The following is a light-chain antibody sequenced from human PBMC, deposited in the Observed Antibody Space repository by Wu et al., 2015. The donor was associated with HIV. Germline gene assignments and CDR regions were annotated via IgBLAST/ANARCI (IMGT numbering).Light chain of an antibody. J-gene: IGKJ2*01. CDR3: QQYNNWPFT. CDR1: QSVGNS. Sequence: EIVMTQSPATLSLSPGERATLSCRASQSVGNSLAWYQQKPGQAPRLLIYDASTRATGIPARFSGSGSGAGFTLTISSLQSEDFAVYYCQQYNNWPFTFGQGTKLEIK. CDR2: DAS. V-gene: IGKV3-15*01.